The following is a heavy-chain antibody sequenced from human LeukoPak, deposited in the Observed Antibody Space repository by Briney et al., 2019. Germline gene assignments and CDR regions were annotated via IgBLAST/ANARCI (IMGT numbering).Heavy chain of an antibody. Sequence: SQTLSLTCAVYGGSFSVYYWSWIRHPPGKGREWIGEINHSGSTNYHPSLKSRVTISVDTSKNQFSLKLSSVTAADTAVYYCARGRKNYYDSSGYYYWGQGTLVTVSS. D-gene: IGHD3-22*01. J-gene: IGHJ4*02. CDR1: GGSFSVYY. CDR2: INHSGST. CDR3: ARGRKNYYDSSGYYY. V-gene: IGHV4-34*01.